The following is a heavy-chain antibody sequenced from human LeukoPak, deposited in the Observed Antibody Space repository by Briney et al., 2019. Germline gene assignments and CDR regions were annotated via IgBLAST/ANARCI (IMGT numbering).Heavy chain of an antibody. J-gene: IGHJ4*02. CDR2: MSSSGVSP. Sequence: GGSLRLSCEASGFSFSKYAMTWVRQAPGKGLEWVSGMSSSGVSPDYADSVRGRFTISRDNSKDTLILHMDSLRVEDTAIYYCAKVSFDGGVIPYFDSWGQGTLVTVSS. D-gene: IGHD3-10*01. V-gene: IGHV3-23*01. CDR1: GFSFSKYA. CDR3: AKVSFDGGVIPYFDS.